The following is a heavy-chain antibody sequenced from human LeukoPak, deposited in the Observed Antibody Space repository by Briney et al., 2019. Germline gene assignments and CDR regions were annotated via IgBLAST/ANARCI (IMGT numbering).Heavy chain of an antibody. J-gene: IGHJ5*02. CDR1: GGTFSSYA. Sequence: ASVKVSCKASGGTFSSYAINWVRQAPGQGLEWMGGIIPIFGTANYAQKFQGRVTITADESTSTAYMELSSLRSEDTAVYYCARDASIAVADWFDPWGQGTLVTVSS. V-gene: IGHV1-69*13. D-gene: IGHD6-19*01. CDR2: IIPIFGTA. CDR3: ARDASIAVADWFDP.